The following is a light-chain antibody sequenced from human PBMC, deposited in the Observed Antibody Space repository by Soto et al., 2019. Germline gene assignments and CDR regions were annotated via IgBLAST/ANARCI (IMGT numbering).Light chain of an antibody. CDR3: SSYTDTSTFV. V-gene: IGLV2-14*01. CDR1: SSDVGGYNY. Sequence: ALTQPASVSGYLGQSITISCAGTSSDVGGYNYVSWYQHHPGRAPKLLIYEVNIRPSGVSSHFSGSKSGNTASLTIAGLQAEDEADYYCSSYTDTSTFVFGTGTKVTVL. J-gene: IGLJ1*01. CDR2: EVN.